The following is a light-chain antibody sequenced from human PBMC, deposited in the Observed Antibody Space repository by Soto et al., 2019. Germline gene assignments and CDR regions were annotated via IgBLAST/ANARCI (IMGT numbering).Light chain of an antibody. CDR2: GDN. J-gene: IGLJ2*01. Sequence: QSALTQPASVSGSPGQSITISCTGTSSDVGGYNYVSWYQQHPGKAPKLMIYGDNTRPSGVSNRFSGSKSGNTASLTISGLQAEDEADYYCSSYTSSISFGGGTKLTVL. V-gene: IGLV2-14*01. CDR1: SSDVGGYNY. CDR3: SSYTSSIS.